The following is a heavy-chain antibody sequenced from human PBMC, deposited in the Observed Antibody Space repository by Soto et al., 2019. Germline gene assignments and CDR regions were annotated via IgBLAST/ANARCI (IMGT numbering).Heavy chain of an antibody. CDR1: GYTFTTYY. CDR2: LNSNTGGT. J-gene: IGHJ6*02. V-gene: IGHV1-46*01. CDR3: ARVLGASGMDV. Sequence: QVQLVQSGAEVKKAGASVKVSCKASGYTFTTYYMHWVRQAPGQGLEWMGILNSNTGGTSYAPRSQGGVTMTRDTSTTTVYMELSSLRSEDTAVYYCARVLGASGMDVWGQGTTVTVSS.